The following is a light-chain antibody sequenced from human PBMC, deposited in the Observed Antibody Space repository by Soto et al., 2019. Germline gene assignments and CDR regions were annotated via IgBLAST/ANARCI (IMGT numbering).Light chain of an antibody. CDR1: QSVSSK. Sequence: EIVMTQSPATLSVSPGEGAPLSCRASQSVSSKLAWYQQKPGQAPRLLIYGASTRATGIPARFSGSGSGTEFTLTISSLQSEDFAVYYCQQYNNRPWTFGQGTKVDIK. CDR2: GAS. J-gene: IGKJ1*01. V-gene: IGKV3-15*01. CDR3: QQYNNRPWT.